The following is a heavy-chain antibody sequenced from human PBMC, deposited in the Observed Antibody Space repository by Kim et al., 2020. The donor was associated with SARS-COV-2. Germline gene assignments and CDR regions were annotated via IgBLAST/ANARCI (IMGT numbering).Heavy chain of an antibody. CDR1: GISFATYE. V-gene: IGHV3-48*03. D-gene: IGHD1-26*01. CDR2: ISSSGTTI. CDR3: ARERGGYDY. Sequence: GGSLRLSCVASGISFATYEMNWVRQAPGKGLEWISYISSSGTTIYYADSVKGRFTISRDNAKNSLFLHMSTLSADDTAVYHCARERGGYDYWGQGTLVTV. J-gene: IGHJ4*02.